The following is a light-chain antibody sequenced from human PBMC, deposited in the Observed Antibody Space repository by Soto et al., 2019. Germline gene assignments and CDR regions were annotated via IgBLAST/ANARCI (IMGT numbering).Light chain of an antibody. CDR2: GAS. CDR3: QQYHNWPPQYT. J-gene: IGKJ2*01. V-gene: IGKV3-15*01. CDR1: QTVSSN. Sequence: EIVMTQSPATLSVSPGERATLSCRASQTVSSNLAWYQQKPGQAPRLLIHGASTRATGVPARFSGSGSGTEFTLTIRSLQSEDFAVYYCQQYHNWPPQYTFGQGTKLQIK.